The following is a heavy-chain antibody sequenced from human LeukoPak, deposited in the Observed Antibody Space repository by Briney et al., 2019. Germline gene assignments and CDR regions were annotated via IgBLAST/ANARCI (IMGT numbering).Heavy chain of an antibody. J-gene: IGHJ4*02. CDR3: ARARGNWGSGDD. Sequence: ASLKVCCKASEYTFTDYYVHWVRQTPGQGLEWMGWSNPKTGGANYAQKFQGRVTMNRDTSLSAGYLDLRGLGSDDTAVYYGARARGNWGSGDDWGQGTLVTVSS. D-gene: IGHD7-27*01. V-gene: IGHV1-2*02. CDR2: SNPKTGGA. CDR1: EYTFTDYY.